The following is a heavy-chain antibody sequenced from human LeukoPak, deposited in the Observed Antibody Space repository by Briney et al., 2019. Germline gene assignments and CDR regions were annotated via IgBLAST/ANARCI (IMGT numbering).Heavy chain of an antibody. Sequence: GSLRLSCAASGSTFSRYAMSWIRQPPGKGLEWIGEINHSGSTNYNPSLKSRVTISVDMSKNQFSLKLSSMTAADTAVYYCAXXXFGVVTPWIERMDVWGQGTTVTVSS. V-gene: IGHV4-34*08. CDR3: AXXXFGVVTPWIERMDV. D-gene: IGHD3-3*01. J-gene: IGHJ6*02. CDR2: INHSGST. CDR1: GSTFSRYA.